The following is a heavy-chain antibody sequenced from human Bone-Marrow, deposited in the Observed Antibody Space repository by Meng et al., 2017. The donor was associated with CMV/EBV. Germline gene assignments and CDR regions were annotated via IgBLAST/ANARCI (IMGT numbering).Heavy chain of an antibody. J-gene: IGHJ4*02. CDR3: AKDRGTVTTQGTDY. D-gene: IGHD4-11*01. V-gene: IGHV3-23*01. CDR2: ISGSGGST. CDR1: GFTFSSYS. Sequence: GESLKISCAASGFTFSSYSMNWVRQAPGKGLEWVSAISGSGGSTYYADSVKGRFTISRDNSKNTLYLQMNSLRAEDTAVYYCAKDRGTVTTQGTDYWGQGTLVTVSS.